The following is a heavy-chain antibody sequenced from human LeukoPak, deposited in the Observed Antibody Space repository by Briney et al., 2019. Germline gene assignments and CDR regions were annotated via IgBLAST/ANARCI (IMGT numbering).Heavy chain of an antibody. CDR1: GFTFSSYA. CDR2: ISYDGSNK. Sequence: GGPLRLSCEPSGFTFSSYAMHWVRQAPGKGLEWVAVISYDGSNKYYADSVKGRFTISRDNSKNTLYLQMNSLRAEDTAVYYCAREEGDGYSDYWGQGTLVTVSS. CDR3: AREEGDGYSDY. J-gene: IGHJ4*02. V-gene: IGHV3-30*01. D-gene: IGHD5-24*01.